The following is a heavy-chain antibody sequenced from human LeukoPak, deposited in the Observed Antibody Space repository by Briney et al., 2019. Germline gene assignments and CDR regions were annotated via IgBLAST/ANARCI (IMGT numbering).Heavy chain of an antibody. CDR2: INPNSGGT. Sequence: GASVKVSCKASGYDFNKYAMNWVRQTPGQGPEWMGWINPNSGGTNYAQKFQGRVTMTRDTSISTAYMELSRLRSDDTAVYYCARGAYYYYYMDVWGKGTTVTVSS. CDR3: ARGAYYYYYMDV. V-gene: IGHV1-2*02. CDR1: GYDFNKYA. J-gene: IGHJ6*03.